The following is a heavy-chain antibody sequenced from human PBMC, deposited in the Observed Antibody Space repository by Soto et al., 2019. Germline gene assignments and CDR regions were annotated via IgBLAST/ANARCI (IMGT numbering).Heavy chain of an antibody. CDR2: IYYSWST. V-gene: IGHV4-59*01. J-gene: IGHJ6*03. CDR1: GGSISSYY. Sequence: GKTSETLSLTCTVSGGSISSYYWSWIRQPPGKGLEWIGYIYYSWSTNYNPSLKSRVSISVDTSKNQFSLKLSSVTAADTAVYYCARDLGPTSYYYYYMDVWGKGTTVTVSS. CDR3: ARDLGPTSYYYYYMDV.